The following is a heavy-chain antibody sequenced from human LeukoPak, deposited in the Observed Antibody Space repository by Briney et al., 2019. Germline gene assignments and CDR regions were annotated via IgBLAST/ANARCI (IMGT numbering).Heavy chain of an antibody. CDR1: GFSISAYE. J-gene: IGHJ4*02. D-gene: IGHD1-26*01. CDR2: ISGDGNIQ. CDR3: AKDLLPGAPDYFDY. Sequence: GGSLRLSCAASGFSISAYEMHWVRQAPGKGLEWVAVISGDGNIQLYSDSVKGRSTISRDTSKTTLYLQMNSLRAEDTAVYYCAKDLLPGAPDYFDYWGQGTLVTVSS. V-gene: IGHV3-30-3*01.